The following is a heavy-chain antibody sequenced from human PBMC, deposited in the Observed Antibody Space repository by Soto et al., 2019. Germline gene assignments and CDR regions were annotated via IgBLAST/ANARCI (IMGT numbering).Heavy chain of an antibody. J-gene: IGHJ4*02. V-gene: IGHV3-30*18. CDR2: ISYDENNK. CDR3: AKVLTGDLDH. Sequence: PGGSLRLSCAASGFTFSSYGMNWVRQAPGKGLEWVAVISYDENNKYYADSVKGRSTISRDNSKNTLYLQMNSLRAEDTAVYYCAKVLTGDLDHWGQGTLVTVSS. CDR1: GFTFSSYG. D-gene: IGHD7-27*01.